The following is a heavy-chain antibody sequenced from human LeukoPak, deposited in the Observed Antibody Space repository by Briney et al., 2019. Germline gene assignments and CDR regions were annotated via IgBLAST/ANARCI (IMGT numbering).Heavy chain of an antibody. CDR3: AKSTDSCSGSYLDY. CDR2: ITTSDGNT. J-gene: IGHJ4*02. D-gene: IGHD1-26*01. CDR1: GFTFSSYT. V-gene: IGHV3-23*01. Sequence: GGSLRLSCAASGFTFSSYTMSWVRQAPGKGLEWVSTITTSDGNTYYADSVKGRFTVSRDNSKNTLYLQMNSLRAEDTAVYYCAKSTDSCSGSYLDYWGQGNLVTVSS.